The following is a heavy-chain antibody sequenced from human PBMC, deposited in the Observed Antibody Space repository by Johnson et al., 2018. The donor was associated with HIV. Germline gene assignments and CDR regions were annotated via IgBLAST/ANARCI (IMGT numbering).Heavy chain of an antibody. CDR2: INWNGGST. CDR3: VRVEYWNHDSDAFDI. V-gene: IGHV3-20*04. J-gene: IGHJ3*02. Sequence: VQLVESGGGLVQPGGSLRLSCAASGFTVSSNYMSWVRQAPGKGLEWVSGINWNGGSTGYADSVKGRFTISRDNAKKSLYLQMNSLRAEDTALYYCVRVEYWNHDSDAFDIWGQGTMVTVSS. CDR1: GFTVSSNY. D-gene: IGHD1-1*01.